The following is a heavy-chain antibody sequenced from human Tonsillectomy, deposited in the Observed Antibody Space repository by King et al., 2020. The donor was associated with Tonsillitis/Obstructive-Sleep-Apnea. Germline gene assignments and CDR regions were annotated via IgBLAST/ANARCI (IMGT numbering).Heavy chain of an antibody. CDR3: AKARQARRGYCSGGSCYHDAFDM. CDR1: GFTFRDYA. Sequence: ESGGGLVQPGGSLRLSCAASGFTFRDYAFSWVRQAPGKGLEWVSVVTGSGGSTHYADSVKGRFTISSDNSNNTVYLQMNSLRAEDTAVYYCAKARQARRGYCSGGSCYHDAFDMWGQGTRVTVSS. V-gene: IGHV3-23*01. D-gene: IGHD2-15*01. CDR2: VTGSGGST. J-gene: IGHJ3*02.